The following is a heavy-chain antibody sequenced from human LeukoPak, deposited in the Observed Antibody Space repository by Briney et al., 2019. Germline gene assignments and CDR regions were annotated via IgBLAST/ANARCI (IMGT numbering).Heavy chain of an antibody. CDR1: GGSLSSYY. V-gene: IGHV4-34*01. CDR3: SGCRWLQCDAFDI. Sequence: SETLSLTCTVSGGSLSSYYWSWICQPPGKGLEWIGEINHSGSTNYNPSLKSRVTISVDTSKNQFSLKLSSVTAADTAVYYCSGCRWLQCDAFDIWGQGTMVTVSS. CDR2: INHSGST. J-gene: IGHJ3*02. D-gene: IGHD5-24*01.